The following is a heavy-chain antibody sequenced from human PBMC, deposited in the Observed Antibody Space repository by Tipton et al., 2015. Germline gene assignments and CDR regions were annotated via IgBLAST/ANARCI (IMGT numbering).Heavy chain of an antibody. CDR2: ISHSGNT. Sequence: TLSLTCTVSGGSFSAYYWTWLRQPPGKGLEWIGSISHSGNTYYNPSLKSRVTMSRDTSKNQSSLKLTSVTAADTAVYYCACQDYDSLTLDYQTVAYCGHRSLVPVSS. V-gene: IGHV4-59*04. CDR3: ACQDYDSLTLDYQTVAY. D-gene: IGHD3-9*01. J-gene: IGHJ4*01. CDR1: GGSFSAYY.